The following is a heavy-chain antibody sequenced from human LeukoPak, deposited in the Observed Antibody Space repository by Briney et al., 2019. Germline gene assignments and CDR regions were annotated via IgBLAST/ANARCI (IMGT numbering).Heavy chain of an antibody. CDR1: GFTFSSYG. D-gene: IGHD6-13*01. J-gene: IGHJ3*02. Sequence: GGSLRLSCAASGFTFSSYGMHWVRQAPGKGLEWVAFIRYDGSNKYYADSVKGRFTISRDNSKNTLYLQMNSLRAEDTAVYYCARDSPGIAAAPNAFDIWGQGTMVTVSS. CDR3: ARDSPGIAAAPNAFDI. V-gene: IGHV3-30*02. CDR2: IRYDGSNK.